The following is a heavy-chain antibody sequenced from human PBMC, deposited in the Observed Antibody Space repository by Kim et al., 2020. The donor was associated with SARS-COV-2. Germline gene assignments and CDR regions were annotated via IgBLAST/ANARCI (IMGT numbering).Heavy chain of an antibody. CDR2: TKPAGSEK. V-gene: IGHV3-7*03. Sequence: GGSLRLSCVGSGFSFGTFWMNWVRQAPGKGLEWVANTKPAGSEKYYLDSVKGRFTISRDNAKNSLYLQMNSLRVDDTAVYYCMGGSAGSYWGQETLVTVSS. D-gene: IGHD6-19*01. J-gene: IGHJ4*02. CDR1: GFSFGTFW. CDR3: MGGSAGSY.